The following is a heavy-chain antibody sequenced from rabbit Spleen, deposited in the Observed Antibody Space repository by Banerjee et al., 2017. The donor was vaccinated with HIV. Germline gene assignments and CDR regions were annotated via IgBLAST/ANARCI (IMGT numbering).Heavy chain of an antibody. Sequence: QEQLKETGGGLVQPGGSPTLSCKASGFDFSSYGVSWVRQAPGKGLEWIGYIDPLFGSTYYANWVNGRFTISSHNAQNTLYLQLSSLTAADTATYFCARDGAGGTYFNLWGPGTLVTVS. J-gene: IGHJ4*01. D-gene: IGHD8-1*01. CDR3: ARDGAGGTYFNL. CDR1: GFDFSSYG. CDR2: IDPLFGST. V-gene: IGHV1S47*01.